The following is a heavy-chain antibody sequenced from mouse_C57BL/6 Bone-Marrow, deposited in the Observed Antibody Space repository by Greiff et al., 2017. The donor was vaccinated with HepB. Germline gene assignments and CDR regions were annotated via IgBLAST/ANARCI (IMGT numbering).Heavy chain of an antibody. CDR1: GYTFTSYW. V-gene: IGHV1-69*01. Sequence: VQLQQPGAELVMPGASVKLSCKASGYTFTSYWMHWVKQRPGQGLEWIGEIDPSDSYTNYNQKFKGKSTLTVHNASSTAYMQLSSLTSEDSAFYYCAREADLLWCFLAMYYWGQGTTVTVSS. D-gene: IGHD2-13*01. J-gene: IGHJ4*01. CDR3: AREADLLWCFLAMYY. CDR2: IDPSDSYT.